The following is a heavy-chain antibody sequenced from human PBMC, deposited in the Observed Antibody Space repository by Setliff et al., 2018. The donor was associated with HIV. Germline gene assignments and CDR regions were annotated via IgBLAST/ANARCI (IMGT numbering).Heavy chain of an antibody. V-gene: IGHV1-2*02. Sequence: ASVKVSCKASGYTFIDYFIHWVRQAPGQGLEWMGWISPYDLSERISQRFRGSVTMTRDRSINTAYMEFSGLTSDDTAVYYCARQLSNSFDYWGQGALVTVS. D-gene: IGHD1-1*01. CDR2: ISPYDLSE. J-gene: IGHJ4*02. CDR1: GYTFIDYF. CDR3: ARQLSNSFDY.